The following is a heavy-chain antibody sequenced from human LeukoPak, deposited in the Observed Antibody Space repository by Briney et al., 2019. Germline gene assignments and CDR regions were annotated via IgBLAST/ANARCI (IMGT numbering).Heavy chain of an antibody. Sequence: GRSLRLSCAASGFTFHDYAMHWVRQAPGKGLEWVSGISWSSGSIAYADSVKGRFTISRGNAKNSLFLQMNSLRAEDTALYYCAKAGRYYYDSGSYFSDPFDYWGQGTLVTVSS. J-gene: IGHJ4*02. D-gene: IGHD3-10*01. V-gene: IGHV3-9*01. CDR2: ISWSSGSI. CDR3: AKAGRYYYDSGSYFSDPFDY. CDR1: GFTFHDYA.